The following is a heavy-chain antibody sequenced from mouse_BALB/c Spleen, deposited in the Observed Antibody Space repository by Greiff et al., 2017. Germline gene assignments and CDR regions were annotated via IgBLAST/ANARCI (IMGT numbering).Heavy chain of an antibody. CDR1: GFNIKDTY. J-gene: IGHJ2*01. Sequence: VQLQQSGAELVKPGASVKLSCTASGFNIKDTYMHWVKQRPEQGLEWIGRIDPANGNTKYDPKFQGKATITADTSSNTAYLQLSSLTSEDTAVYYCARDGGIRYYFDYWGQGTTLTVSS. V-gene: IGHV14-3*02. CDR2: IDPANGNT. D-gene: IGHD1-1*01. CDR3: ARDGGIRYYFDY.